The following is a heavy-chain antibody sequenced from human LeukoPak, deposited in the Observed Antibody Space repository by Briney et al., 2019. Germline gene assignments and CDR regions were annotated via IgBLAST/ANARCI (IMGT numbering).Heavy chain of an antibody. CDR1: GFTFSSYS. CDR3: ARLWEPWWSDY. J-gene: IGHJ4*02. Sequence: PGGSLRLPCAASGFTFSSYSMNWVRQAPGKGLEWVSSISSSSSYIYYADSVKGRFTISRDNAKNSLYLQMNSLRAEDTAVYYCARLWEPWWSDYWGQGTLVTVSS. V-gene: IGHV3-21*01. CDR2: ISSSSSYI. D-gene: IGHD1-26*01.